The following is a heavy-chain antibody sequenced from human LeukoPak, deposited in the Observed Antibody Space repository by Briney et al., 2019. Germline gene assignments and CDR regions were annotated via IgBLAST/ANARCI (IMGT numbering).Heavy chain of an antibody. Sequence: PSETLSLTCILSGVSISSHSWSWVRQPAGKGLEWIGRIYTSGSTNYNPSLKSRVTISGDNSKNQFSLKLTSVTAADTAVYYCARGEAARRNYYYYYMDVWGKGITVTVSS. D-gene: IGHD6-6*01. J-gene: IGHJ6*03. V-gene: IGHV4-4*07. CDR3: ARGEAARRNYYYYYMDV. CDR2: IYTSGST. CDR1: GVSISSHS.